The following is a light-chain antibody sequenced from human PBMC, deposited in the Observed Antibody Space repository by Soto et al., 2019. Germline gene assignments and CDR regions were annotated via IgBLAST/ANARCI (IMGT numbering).Light chain of an antibody. J-gene: IGKJ1*01. CDR3: QLYSGSPWT. Sequence: VVSTQSPGTLSLSPGERATLSCRASQTLSHKYLAWFQQKAGQAPRLLIHSVSLRATGAPDRFSGSGSGTDFTLTISRLEPEDFAVYYCQLYSGSPWTFGQGTKVDIK. CDR2: SVS. CDR1: QTLSHKY. V-gene: IGKV3-20*01.